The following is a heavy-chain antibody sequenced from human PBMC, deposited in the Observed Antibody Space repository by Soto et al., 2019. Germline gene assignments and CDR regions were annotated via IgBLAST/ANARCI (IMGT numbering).Heavy chain of an antibody. J-gene: IGHJ6*02. CDR3: AKGKQLGWDYYYGMDV. CDR2: ISYDGSNK. Sequence: QVQLVESGGGVVQPGRSLRLSCAASGFTFSSYGMHWVRQAAGKGLEWVAVISYDGSNKYYSDSVKGRFTISRDNSKNTLYLQMNSLRAEDTAVYYCAKGKQLGWDYYYGMDVLGQGTTVTVSS. V-gene: IGHV3-30*18. CDR1: GFTFSSYG. D-gene: IGHD6-6*01.